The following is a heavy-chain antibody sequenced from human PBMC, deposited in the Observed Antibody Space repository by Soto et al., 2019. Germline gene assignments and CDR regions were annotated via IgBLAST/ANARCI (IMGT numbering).Heavy chain of an antibody. CDR3: ARDEYYSNSLYYYYGMHV. J-gene: IGHJ6*04. CDR2: IKQDGSEK. D-gene: IGHD4-4*01. Sequence: GGSLRLSCAASGFTFSSYWMSWFRQAPGKGLEWVTNIKQDGSEKYYVDSVKGRFAISRDNAKNSLYLQMNGLRAEDTAVYYCARDEYYSNSLYYYYGMHVCRKGSTVTVSS. V-gene: IGHV3-7*03. CDR1: GFTFSSYW.